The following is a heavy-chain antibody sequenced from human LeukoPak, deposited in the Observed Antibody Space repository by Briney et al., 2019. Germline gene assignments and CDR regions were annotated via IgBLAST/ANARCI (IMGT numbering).Heavy chain of an antibody. J-gene: IGHJ5*02. D-gene: IGHD3-16*02. CDR2: INPNSGGT. V-gene: IGHV1-2*04. CDR3: AREGADYVWGSYRPNWFDP. Sequence: SVKVSCKASGYTFTGYYMHWVRQAPGQGLEWMGWINPNSGGTNYAQKFQGWVTMTRDTSISTAYMELSRLRSDDTAVYYCAREGADYVWGSYRPNWFDPWGQGTLVTVSS. CDR1: GYTFTGYY.